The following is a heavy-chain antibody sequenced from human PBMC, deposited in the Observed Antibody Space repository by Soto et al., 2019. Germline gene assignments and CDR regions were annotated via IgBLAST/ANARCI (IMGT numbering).Heavy chain of an antibody. D-gene: IGHD5-18*01. Sequence: EVQLVESGGGLVKPGGSLRLSCAASGFTFSTYSMNWVRQAPGKGLEWVSSISSSSTYIYYADSVKGRFTISRDNAKKSLYLQRNSLRAEDTAVYYCARVAGTDMVLYMDVWGKGTTVTVSS. CDR1: GFTFSTYS. CDR2: ISSSSTYI. J-gene: IGHJ6*03. V-gene: IGHV3-21*01. CDR3: ARVAGTDMVLYMDV.